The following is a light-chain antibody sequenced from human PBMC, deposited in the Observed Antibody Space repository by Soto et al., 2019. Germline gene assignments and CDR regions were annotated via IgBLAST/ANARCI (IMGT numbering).Light chain of an antibody. Sequence: QSVLTQPPSVSGAPGQRVTISCTGSSSNIGTGYDVHWYLQLPGTAPKLLIYANSNRPSGIPDRFSGSKSGTSASLAITGLQAEDGADYYCQSYDFSLSVVFGGGTKLTVL. J-gene: IGLJ2*01. V-gene: IGLV1-40*01. CDR1: SSNIGTGYD. CDR3: QSYDFSLSVV. CDR2: ANS.